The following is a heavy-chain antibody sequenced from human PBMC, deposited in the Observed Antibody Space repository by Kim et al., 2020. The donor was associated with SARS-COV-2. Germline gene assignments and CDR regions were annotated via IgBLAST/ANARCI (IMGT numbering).Heavy chain of an antibody. Sequence: GGSLRLSCVASGFVFSNYRMSWVRQAPGKGLEWVAKIKQDGSQEYYVAAVKGRFTVSRDNAKNTVYLQMNSLRAEDTATYYCARDPCIGSNGYGSFDPWGQGTLVTVSS. CDR3: ARDPCIGSNGYGSFDP. CDR2: IKQDGSQE. J-gene: IGHJ5*02. CDR1: GFVFSNYR. D-gene: IGHD2-15*01. V-gene: IGHV3-7*01.